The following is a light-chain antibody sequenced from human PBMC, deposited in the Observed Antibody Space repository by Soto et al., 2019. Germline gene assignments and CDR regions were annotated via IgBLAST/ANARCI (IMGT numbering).Light chain of an antibody. CDR1: QSVGSN. V-gene: IGKV3-11*01. J-gene: IGKJ5*01. CDR2: DTS. Sequence: EIVLTQSPATLSLSPGERATLSCRASQSVGSNLAWDQQKPGQAPRLLIYDTSNRATGIPARFSGSGSGTDFTLTISSLEPEDFAVYYCQRGDTFGQGTRLEIK. CDR3: QRGDT.